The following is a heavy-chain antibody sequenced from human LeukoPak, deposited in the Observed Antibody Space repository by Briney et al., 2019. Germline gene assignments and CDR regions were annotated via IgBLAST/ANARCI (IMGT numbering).Heavy chain of an antibody. D-gene: IGHD4-17*01. Sequence: GGSLRLSCAASGFTFSSYWMHWVRQVPGKGLVWVSRINSDGSSTRYADSVKGRFTTSRDNAKNTLYLQMNSLRAEDTAVYYCARLYGGYGDYYFDYWGQGTLVTVSS. CDR3: ARLYGGYGDYYFDY. CDR1: GFTFSSYW. J-gene: IGHJ4*02. V-gene: IGHV3-74*01. CDR2: INSDGSST.